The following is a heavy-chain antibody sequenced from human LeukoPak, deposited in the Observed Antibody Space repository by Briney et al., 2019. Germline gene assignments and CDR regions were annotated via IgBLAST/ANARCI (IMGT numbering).Heavy chain of an antibody. D-gene: IGHD3-22*01. CDR3: AKDLPYYYDSSGYYLDY. V-gene: IGHV3-23*01. J-gene: IGHJ4*02. CDR2: ISGSGGST. Sequence: ETLSLTCAVYGGSFSGYYWSWVRQAPGKGLEWVSAISGSGGSTYYADSVKGRFTISRDNSKNTLYLQMNSLRAEDTAVYYCAKDLPYYYDSSGYYLDYWGQGTLVTVSS. CDR1: GGSFSGYY.